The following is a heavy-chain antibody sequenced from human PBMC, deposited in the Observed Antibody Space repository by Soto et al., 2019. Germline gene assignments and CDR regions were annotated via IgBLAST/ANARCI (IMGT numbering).Heavy chain of an antibody. CDR2: IYPGDSDT. CDR1: GYSFTSYW. J-gene: IGHJ3*02. Sequence: GESLKISCKGSGYSFTSYWIGWVRQMPGKGLEWMGIIYPGDSDTRYSPSYQGQVTISAGKSISTAYLQWSSLKASDTAMYYCARLNYYDSSGYYYAFDIWGQGTMVTVSS. D-gene: IGHD3-22*01. V-gene: IGHV5-51*01. CDR3: ARLNYYDSSGYYYAFDI.